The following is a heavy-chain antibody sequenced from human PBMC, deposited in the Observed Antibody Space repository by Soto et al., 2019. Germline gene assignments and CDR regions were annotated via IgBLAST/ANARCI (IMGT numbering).Heavy chain of an antibody. CDR1: GYTFTGYY. V-gene: IGHV1-2*02. CDR3: ARIKARPTVTTYLAY. Sequence: QVQLVQSGAEVKKPGASVKVSCKASGYTFTGYYMHWVRQAPGQGLEWMGWINPNSGSTNYAQKFQGRVTMTRDTSISTAYMELSRLRSDDTAVYYCARIKARPTVTTYLAYWGQGTLVTVSS. D-gene: IGHD4-17*01. J-gene: IGHJ4*02. CDR2: INPNSGST.